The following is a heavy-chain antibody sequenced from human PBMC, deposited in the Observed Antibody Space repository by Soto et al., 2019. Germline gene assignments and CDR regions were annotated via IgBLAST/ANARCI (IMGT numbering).Heavy chain of an antibody. CDR1: GYPLTAKY. D-gene: IGHD6-13*01. J-gene: IGHJ5*02. Sequence: QVQLVQSGAEVKKPGASVKVSCKASGYPLTAKYLHWVRQAPGQGLEWMGWINPSSGGTKEAQKFRGRVTMTGDTSISAAYMELSRLTSDDTAVYYCAKGGSSWTEWFDPWGQGTLVTVSS. V-gene: IGHV1-2*02. CDR2: INPSSGGT. CDR3: AKGGSSWTEWFDP.